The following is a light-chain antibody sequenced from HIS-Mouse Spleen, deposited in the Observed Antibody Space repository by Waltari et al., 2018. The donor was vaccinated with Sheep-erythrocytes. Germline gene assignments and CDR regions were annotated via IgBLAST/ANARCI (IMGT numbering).Light chain of an antibody. Sequence: QSALTQPRSVSGSPGQPVTISCTGTSSDVGGYNYVSWYQQHPGKAPKLMIYDVSKRPSGVPDRFSGSKSGNTASLTISGLQAEDEADYYCCSYAGSYNHVFATGTKVTDL. V-gene: IGLV2-11*01. CDR3: CSYAGSYNHV. J-gene: IGLJ1*01. CDR2: DVS. CDR1: SSDVGGYNY.